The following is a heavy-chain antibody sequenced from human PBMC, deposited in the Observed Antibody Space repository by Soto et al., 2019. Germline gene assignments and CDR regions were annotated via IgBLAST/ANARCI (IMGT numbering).Heavy chain of an antibody. CDR1: GGSVSSDDYS. Sequence: QVQLQESGPGLVKPSQTLSVTCTVSGGSVSSDDYSWSWIRQHPGKGLEWIGYIRDSGSTYYNPSPEGRVTISVDTSKNQFSLRLRSVTAADTAVYYCARAMANDFDYWGQGTLVTASS. CDR2: IRDSGST. CDR3: ARAMANDFDY. V-gene: IGHV4-31*03. J-gene: IGHJ4*02. D-gene: IGHD2-8*01.